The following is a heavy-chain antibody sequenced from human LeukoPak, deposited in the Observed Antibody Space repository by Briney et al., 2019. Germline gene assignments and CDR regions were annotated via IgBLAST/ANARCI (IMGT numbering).Heavy chain of an antibody. CDR2: ISYDGSKQ. CDR1: GFTFSSHD. D-gene: IGHD3-9*01. CDR3: AKDGARYLLTYYFEY. J-gene: IGHJ4*02. Sequence: PGESLRLSCAASGFTFSSHDMHWVRQAPGKGLEWVAAISYDGSKQLYADSVKGRFTISRDNSKNTLNLQMNSLRDEDTAVYYCAKDGARYLLTYYFEYWGRGTLVTVSS. V-gene: IGHV3-30*18.